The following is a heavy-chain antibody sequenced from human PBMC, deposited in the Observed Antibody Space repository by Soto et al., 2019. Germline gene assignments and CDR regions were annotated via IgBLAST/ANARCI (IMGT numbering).Heavy chain of an antibody. CDR3: TTGGIAARLTTRRPLRPIIY. CDR2: IKSKTDGGTT. D-gene: IGHD6-6*01. CDR1: GFTFSNAW. J-gene: IGHJ4*02. Sequence: GGSLRLSCAASGFTFSNAWMSWVRQAPGKGLEWVGRIKSKTDGGTTDYAAPVKGRFTISRDDSKNTLYLQMNSLKTEDTAVYYCTTGGIAARLTTRRPLRPIIYWGQGTLVTVSS. V-gene: IGHV3-15*01.